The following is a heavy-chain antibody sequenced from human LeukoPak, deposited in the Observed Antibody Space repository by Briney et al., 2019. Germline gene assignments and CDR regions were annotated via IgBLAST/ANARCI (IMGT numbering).Heavy chain of an antibody. V-gene: IGHV3-7*01. D-gene: IGHD3-22*01. J-gene: IGHJ3*02. CDR1: GFTFSGHW. CDR2: IKQDGSEK. Sequence: TGGSLRLSCAASGFTFSGHWMSWVRQTREKGLEWVANIKQDGSEKHYVDFVKGRFTISRDNAESSLYLHMNSLRVEDTAVYYCARDPYDRGGYGGFDIWGQGTMVTVSS. CDR3: ARDPYDRGGYGGFDI.